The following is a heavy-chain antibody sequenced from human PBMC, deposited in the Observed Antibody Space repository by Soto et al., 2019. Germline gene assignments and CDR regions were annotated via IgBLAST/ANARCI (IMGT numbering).Heavy chain of an antibody. J-gene: IGHJ4*02. D-gene: IGHD3-16*01. V-gene: IGHV3-23*01. CDR3: ANGRGGGLQEYFDY. CDR2: ISGSGGST. CDR1: GFTFSSYA. Sequence: EVQLLESGGGLVQPGGSLRLSCAASGFTFSSYAMSWVRQAPGKGLEWVSAISGSGGSTYYADSVKGRFTISRDNSKNPLYVQRNSLRAEDTAVYYWANGRGGGLQEYFDYWGQGTLVTVSS.